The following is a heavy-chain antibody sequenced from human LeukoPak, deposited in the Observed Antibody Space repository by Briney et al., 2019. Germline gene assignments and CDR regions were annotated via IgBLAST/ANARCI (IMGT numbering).Heavy chain of an antibody. CDR3: ARGPCGGDCYWVDY. CDR1: GGTFSSYA. D-gene: IGHD2-21*02. CDR2: IIPIFGTA. V-gene: IGHV1-69*05. J-gene: IGHJ4*02. Sequence: ASVKVSCKASGGTFSSYAISWVRQAPGQGLEWMGGIIPIFGTANYAQKFQGRVTITTDESTSTAYMELSSLRSEDTAVYYCARGPCGGDCYWVDYWGQGTLVTVSS.